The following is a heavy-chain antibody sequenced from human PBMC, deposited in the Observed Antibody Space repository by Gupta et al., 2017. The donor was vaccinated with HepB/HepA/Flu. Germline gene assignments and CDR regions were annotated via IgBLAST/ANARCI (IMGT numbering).Heavy chain of an antibody. Sequence: FTVSRDNSKNTLYLQMNSLRAEDTAVYYCAKDRAYYGGDCSRWGYPFDYWGQGTLVTVSS. V-gene: IGHV3-23*01. J-gene: IGHJ4*02. CDR3: AKDRAYYGGDCSRWGYPFDY. D-gene: IGHD2-21*02.